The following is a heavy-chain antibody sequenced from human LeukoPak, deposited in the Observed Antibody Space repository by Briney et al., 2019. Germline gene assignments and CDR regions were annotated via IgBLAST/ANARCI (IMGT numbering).Heavy chain of an antibody. CDR3: AKDGAMAAAGYYFDY. CDR2: IASDGNDK. CDR1: AFTFRNYA. J-gene: IGHJ4*02. Sequence: GGSLKLSCAASAFTFRNYAMHWLRQAPGKGLEWVAVIASDGNDKHLADSVKGRFTISRDNSRNTLYLQMNSLRTEDTAVCYCAKDGAMAAAGYYFDYWGQGTPVTVSS. D-gene: IGHD6-13*01. V-gene: IGHV3-30*18.